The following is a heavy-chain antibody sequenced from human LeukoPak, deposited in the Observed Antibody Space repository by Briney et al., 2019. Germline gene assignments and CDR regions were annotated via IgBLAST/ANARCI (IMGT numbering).Heavy chain of an antibody. CDR3: AKDMVRGVIGDVFNY. CDR1: GFIFSSYW. J-gene: IGHJ4*02. Sequence: TGGSLRLSCAASGFIFSSYWMSWVRQAPGKGLEWVANIKQDGSEKYYVDSVKGRFTISRDNSKNTLYLQMNSLRAEDTAVYYCAKDMVRGVIGDVFNYWGQGTLVTVSS. D-gene: IGHD3-10*01. V-gene: IGHV3-7*03. CDR2: IKQDGSEK.